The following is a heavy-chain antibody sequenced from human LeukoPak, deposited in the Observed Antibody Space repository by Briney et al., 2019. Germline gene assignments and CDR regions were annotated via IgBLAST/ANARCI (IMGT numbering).Heavy chain of an antibody. CDR3: TRARGGYTSGIDY. J-gene: IGHJ4*02. CDR2: IRSKAFGATT. D-gene: IGHD6-19*01. Sequence: GGSLRISCIGSGFNFGDYAMTWVRQAPGKGLERVGFIRSKAFGATTESVASVKGRFSISRDDSKTIAYLQMNSLKAEDTAIYYCTRARGGYTSGIDYWGQGTLVTVSS. V-gene: IGHV3-49*04. CDR1: GFNFGDYA.